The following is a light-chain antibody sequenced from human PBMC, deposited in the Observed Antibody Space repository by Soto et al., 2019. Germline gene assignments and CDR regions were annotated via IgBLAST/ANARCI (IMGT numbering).Light chain of an antibody. J-gene: IGKJ2*01. CDR1: QSISTW. CDR2: DAS. V-gene: IGKV1-5*01. CDR3: QHYNSYPYT. Sequence: DIQMTQSPSTLSASVGDRVTITCRASQSISTWLAWFQQKPGKAPDLLIYDASSLESGVPSRFSGSGSGTEFTLTISSLQPDDFATYYCQHYNSYPYTFGRGTKVDIK.